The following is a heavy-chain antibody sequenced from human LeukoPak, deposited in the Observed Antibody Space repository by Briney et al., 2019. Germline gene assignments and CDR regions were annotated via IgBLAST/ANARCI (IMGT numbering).Heavy chain of an antibody. Sequence: SETLSLTCAVSGGSISSGGYSWSWSRQPPGKGLEWIGYIYYSGSTNYNPSLKSRVTISVDTSKNQFSLKLSSVTAADTAVYYCASERWLRRGYFDYWGQGTLVTVSS. J-gene: IGHJ4*02. CDR3: ASERWLRRGYFDY. V-gene: IGHV4-61*08. CDR2: IYYSGST. D-gene: IGHD5-12*01. CDR1: GGSISSGGYS.